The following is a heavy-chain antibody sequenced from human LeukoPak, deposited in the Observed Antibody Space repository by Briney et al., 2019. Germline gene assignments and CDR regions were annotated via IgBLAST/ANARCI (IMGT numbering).Heavy chain of an antibody. D-gene: IGHD2-8*01. J-gene: IGHJ4*02. V-gene: IGHV3-23*01. Sequence: GGSLRLSCAASGLIFSSFAMSWVRQGPARGLEWVSSIRGNGETSYEDSVKGRFTLSSDSSRNTVYFQLNNLRAEDSAIEYCAKARGVSSAEAVRWGQGTLVTVSS. CDR3: AKARGVSSAEAVR. CDR2: IRGNGET. CDR1: GLIFSSFA.